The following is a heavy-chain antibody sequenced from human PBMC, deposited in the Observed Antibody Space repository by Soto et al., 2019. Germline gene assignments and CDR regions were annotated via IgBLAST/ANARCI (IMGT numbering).Heavy chain of an antibody. J-gene: IGHJ4*02. Sequence: PGGSLRLSCAASGFTFDDYGMSWVRQAPGKGLEWVSGINWNGGSTGYADSVKGRFTISRDNAKNSLYLQMNSLRAEDTALYYCARDRYYDILTAWRPFDYWGQGTLVTVSS. CDR2: INWNGGST. CDR1: GFTFDDYG. V-gene: IGHV3-20*04. D-gene: IGHD3-9*01. CDR3: ARDRYYDILTAWRPFDY.